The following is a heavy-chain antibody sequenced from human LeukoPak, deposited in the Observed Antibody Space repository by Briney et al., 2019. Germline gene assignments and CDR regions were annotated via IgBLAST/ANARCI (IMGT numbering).Heavy chain of an antibody. V-gene: IGHV4-61*02. J-gene: IGHJ5*02. CDR2: IYASGNT. Sequence: SQTLSLTCTVSGGSITSGNYYWSWIRQPAGKGLEWIGRIYASGNTNYIPSLKSRVTISVDTSKNQFSLRLSSVTAADTAVYYCARGFDPWGQGTLVTVSS. CDR1: GGSITSGNYY. CDR3: ARGFDP.